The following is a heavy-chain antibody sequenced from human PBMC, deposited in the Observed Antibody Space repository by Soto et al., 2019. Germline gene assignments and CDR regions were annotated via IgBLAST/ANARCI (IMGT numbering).Heavy chain of an antibody. V-gene: IGHV1-3*01. Sequence: ASVKVSCKASGCTFTSYAMHWVRQAPGQRLEWMGWINAGNGNTKYSQKFQGRVTITRDTSASTAYMELSSLRSEDTAVYYCARGACSGGSCLGDYWGQGTLVTVSS. CDR2: INAGNGNT. J-gene: IGHJ4*02. D-gene: IGHD2-15*01. CDR3: ARGACSGGSCLGDY. CDR1: GCTFTSYA.